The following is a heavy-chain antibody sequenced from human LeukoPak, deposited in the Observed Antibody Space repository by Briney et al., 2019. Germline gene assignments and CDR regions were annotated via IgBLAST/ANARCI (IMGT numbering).Heavy chain of an antibody. CDR1: GGSISSSSYY. Sequence: SETLSLTCIVSGGSISSSSYYWGWIRQPPGKGLEWIGSIYHSGSTYYNPSLKSRVTISVDTSKNEFSLKVRSVTAADTAVYYCARNFNPEQLVLSYWGQGTLVTVSS. J-gene: IGHJ4*02. D-gene: IGHD6-13*01. CDR3: ARNFNPEQLVLSY. V-gene: IGHV4-39*07. CDR2: IYHSGST.